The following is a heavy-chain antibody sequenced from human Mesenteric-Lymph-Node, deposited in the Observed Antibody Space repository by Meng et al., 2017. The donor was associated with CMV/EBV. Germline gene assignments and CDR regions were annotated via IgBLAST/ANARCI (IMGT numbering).Heavy chain of an antibody. Sequence: ASGGTFSHYSINWVRQAPGQGLEWMGKIYPMLGITNSAQKFQGRVMITADKSTSTGYMELSSLRSDDTAVYYCARVEDSDDHYLDSWGQGSLVTVSS. J-gene: IGHJ4*02. CDR3: ARVEDSDDHYLDS. CDR2: IYPMLGIT. V-gene: IGHV1-69*02. D-gene: IGHD1-1*01. CDR1: GGTFSHYS.